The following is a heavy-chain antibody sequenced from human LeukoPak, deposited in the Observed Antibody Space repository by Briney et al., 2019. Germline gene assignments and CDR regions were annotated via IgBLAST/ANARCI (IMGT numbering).Heavy chain of an antibody. D-gene: IGHD1-1*01. CDR1: GGSFSGYY. J-gene: IGHJ5*02. Sequence: SETLSLTCAVYGGSFSGYYWSWLRQPPGKGLEWIGEINHSGSTNYNPSLKSRVTISVDTSKNQFSLKLSSVTAADTAVYYCARFPFERESGMTGLYHWGQGTLVTVAS. CDR3: ARFPFERESGMTGLYH. V-gene: IGHV4-34*01. CDR2: INHSGST.